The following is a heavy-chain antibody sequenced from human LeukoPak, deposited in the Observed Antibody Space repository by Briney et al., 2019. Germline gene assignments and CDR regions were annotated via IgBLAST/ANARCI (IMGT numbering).Heavy chain of an antibody. D-gene: IGHD3-10*01. Sequence: PGGSLRISCAASGFTFSSYAMSWVRQAPGKGLEWVSAISGSGGSTYYADSVKGRFTISRDNSKNTLYLQMNSLRAEDTAVYYCAKTVRGVINGPFDYWGQGTLVTVSS. CDR3: AKTVRGVINGPFDY. CDR2: ISGSGGST. J-gene: IGHJ4*02. V-gene: IGHV3-23*01. CDR1: GFTFSSYA.